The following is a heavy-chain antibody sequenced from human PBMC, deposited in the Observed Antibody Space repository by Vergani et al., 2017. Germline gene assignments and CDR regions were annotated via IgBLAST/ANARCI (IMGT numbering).Heavy chain of an antibody. J-gene: IGHJ4*02. CDR3: AKLGDYVPIPKTGHFDY. CDR1: GFTFSSYA. CDR2: MRGSGGST. V-gene: IGHV3-23*01. D-gene: IGHD1-14*01. Sequence: EVQLLESGGGLVQPGGSLRLSCAASGFTFSSYAMSWVRKAPGKGLEWVSAMRGSGGSTYYANSVKGRFTISRDNSKNTLYLQMNSLRADDTAVYYCAKLGDYVPIPKTGHFDYWGQGTLVTVSS.